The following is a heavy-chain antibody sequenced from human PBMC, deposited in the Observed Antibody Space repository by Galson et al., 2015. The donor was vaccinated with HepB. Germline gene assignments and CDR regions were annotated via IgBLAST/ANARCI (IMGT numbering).Heavy chain of an antibody. Sequence: SLRLSCAASEVTFGRYCVNWVRQAPGKGLEWVSSISASSSYIFYADSVKGRFFISRDSARNTLFLQMNSLTAEDTAVYYCARSSVAARPYWFDSWGQGTLVTVTS. CDR3: ARSSVAARPYWFDS. J-gene: IGHJ5*01. D-gene: IGHD6-6*01. V-gene: IGHV3-21*06. CDR1: EVTFGRYC. CDR2: ISASSSYI.